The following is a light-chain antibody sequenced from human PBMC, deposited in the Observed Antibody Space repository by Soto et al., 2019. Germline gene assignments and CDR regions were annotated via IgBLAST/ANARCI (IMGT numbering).Light chain of an antibody. CDR1: QSISSN. CDR2: GAS. J-gene: IGKJ5*01. CDR3: QQYDKWPIT. Sequence: EIVMTQSPATLSVSPGESATLSCRASQSISSNLGWYQQKPGQAPRLLIYGASTRATGIPARFSGSGSGTEFTLTISSLQSEDFAIYYCQQYDKWPITFGQGTRLEIK. V-gene: IGKV3-15*01.